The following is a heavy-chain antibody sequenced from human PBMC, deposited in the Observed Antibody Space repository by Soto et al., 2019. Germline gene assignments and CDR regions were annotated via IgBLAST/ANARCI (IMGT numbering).Heavy chain of an antibody. D-gene: IGHD6-25*01. CDR3: ARDVSPGSSGLYFDAFDI. CDR2: IRKNGGQR. CDR1: EFAFSSYW. V-gene: IGHV3-7*05. J-gene: IGHJ3*02. Sequence: EVQLVESGGGLVQPGGSLTLSCAASEFAFSSYWMTWVRQAPGKGLEWVANIRKNGGQRSYLDSVRGRFTISRDNSKNSLYLHMNSLRAEDTPLYFCARDVSPGSSGLYFDAFDIWGEGTMVTVSS.